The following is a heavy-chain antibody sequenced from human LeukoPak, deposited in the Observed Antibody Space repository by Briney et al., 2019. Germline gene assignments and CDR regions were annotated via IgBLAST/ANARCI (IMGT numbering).Heavy chain of an antibody. V-gene: IGHV4-39*01. J-gene: IGHJ4*02. D-gene: IGHD3-10*01. CDR3: ARYTRGTYYFDS. Sequence: SETLSLTCTVSGGSSRSNSYYWGWIRQPPVKGLEFVGSIYYSGSSYYHPSLKSRVTISIDTSKNQFSLKLYSVTAADTALYYCARYTRGTYYFDSWGQGTLVTVSS. CDR1: GGSSRSNSYY. CDR2: IYYSGSS.